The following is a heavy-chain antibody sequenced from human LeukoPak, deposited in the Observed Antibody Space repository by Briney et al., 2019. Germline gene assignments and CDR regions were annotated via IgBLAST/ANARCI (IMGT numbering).Heavy chain of an antibody. CDR1: GHTFTSYG. CDR2: ISAHNGNA. V-gene: IGHV1-18*01. D-gene: IGHD6-13*01. Sequence: ASVKVSCKTSGHTFTSYGINWVRQAPGQGLEWMGRISAHNGNANYAQKFQGRVTMTTDTLATTAYMELRSLRSDDTAVYYCARKAAAGPDYWGQGTLVTVSS. CDR3: ARKAAAGPDY. J-gene: IGHJ4*02.